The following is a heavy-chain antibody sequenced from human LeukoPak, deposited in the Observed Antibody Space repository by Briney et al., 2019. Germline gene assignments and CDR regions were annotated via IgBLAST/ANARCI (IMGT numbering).Heavy chain of an antibody. D-gene: IGHD3-10*01. Sequence: ASVKVSCKASGYTFTSYGISWVRQAPGQGLEWMGWISAYNGNTNYAQKLQGRVTMTTDTSTSTAYMELRSLRSDDTAVYYCARVMGLVWFGGLSPGLGYFDYWGQGTLVTVSS. CDR3: ARVMGLVWFGGLSPGLGYFDY. V-gene: IGHV1-18*01. CDR1: GYTFTSYG. J-gene: IGHJ4*02. CDR2: ISAYNGNT.